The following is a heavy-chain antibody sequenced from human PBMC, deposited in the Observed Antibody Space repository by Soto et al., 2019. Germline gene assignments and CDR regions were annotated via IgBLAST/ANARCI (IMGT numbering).Heavy chain of an antibody. CDR1: GYTFTNFG. CDR3: ASGLTPLDY. J-gene: IGHJ4*02. Sequence: QVQLVQSGAEVKKPGASVKVSCKASGYTFTNFGISWVRQAPGQGLEWMGWISAYNGNTNYAQKFQGRVTMTTDTATSPAYMAVRSRRFDDTAAYYCASGLTPLDYWGQGTLVTVSS. V-gene: IGHV1-18*01. CDR2: ISAYNGNT. D-gene: IGHD3-9*01.